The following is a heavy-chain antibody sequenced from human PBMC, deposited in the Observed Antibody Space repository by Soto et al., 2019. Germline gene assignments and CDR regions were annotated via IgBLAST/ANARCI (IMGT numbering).Heavy chain of an antibody. CDR3: ASHDPPNDSTVTPLDY. V-gene: IGHV1-69*06. J-gene: IGHJ4*02. CDR2: IIPIFGTA. Sequence: QVQLVQSGAEVKKPGSSVKVSCKASGGTFSSYAISWVRQAPGQGLEWMGGIIPIFGTANYAQKFQGRVTITADKSTSTDYMELSSLRSEDTAVYYCASHDPPNDSTVTPLDYWGQGTLVTVSS. CDR1: GGTFSSYA. D-gene: IGHD4-17*01.